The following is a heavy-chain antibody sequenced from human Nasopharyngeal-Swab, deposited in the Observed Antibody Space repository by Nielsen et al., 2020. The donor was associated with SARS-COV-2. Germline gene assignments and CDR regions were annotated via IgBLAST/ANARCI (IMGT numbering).Heavy chain of an antibody. D-gene: IGHD4-11*01. V-gene: IGHV4-61*01. CDR2: IYYSGSP. Sequence: SETLSLTCTVSGGSVSSGSYYWSRIRQPPGKGLEWIGYIYYSGSPNYNPSLKSRVTISVDTSKNQFSLKLSSVTAADTAVYYCARGSTSYSNPVEGDYFDYWGQGTLVTVSS. CDR1: GGSVSSGSYY. J-gene: IGHJ4*02. CDR3: ARGSTSYSNPVEGDYFDY.